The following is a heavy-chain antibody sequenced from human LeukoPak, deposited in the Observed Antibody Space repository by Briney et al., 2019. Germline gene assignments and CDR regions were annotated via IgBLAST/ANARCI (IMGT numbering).Heavy chain of an antibody. J-gene: IGHJ6*03. CDR1: GGSISSYY. D-gene: IGHD6-13*01. V-gene: IGHV4-4*07. CDR3: AREGGAAAGYYYYYYYMDV. CDR2: IYISGST. Sequence: SETLSLTCTVSGGSISSYYWSWIRQPAGKGLEWIGRIYISGSTNYNPSLKSRVTMSVDTSKNQFSLKLSSVTAADTAVYYCAREGGAAAGYYYYYYYMDVWGKGTTVTVSS.